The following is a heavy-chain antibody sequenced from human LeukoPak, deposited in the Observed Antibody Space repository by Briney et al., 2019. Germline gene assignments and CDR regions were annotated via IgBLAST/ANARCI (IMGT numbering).Heavy chain of an antibody. V-gene: IGHV3-30*02. CDR2: IRYDGSNK. D-gene: IGHD2-2*01. J-gene: IGHJ4*02. CDR1: GFTFSSYG. CDR3: ARSTYCSSTSCYALFDY. Sequence: GGSLRLSCAASGFTFSSYGMHWVRQAPGKGLEWVAFIRYDGSNKYYADSVKGRFTISRDNSKNTLYLQMNSLRAEDTAVYYCARSTYCSSTSCYALFDYWGQGTLVTVSS.